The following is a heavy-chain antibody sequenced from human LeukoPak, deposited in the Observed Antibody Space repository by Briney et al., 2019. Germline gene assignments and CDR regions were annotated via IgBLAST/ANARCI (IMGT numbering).Heavy chain of an antibody. CDR2: IKSKTDGGTT. D-gene: IGHD6-19*01. CDR1: GFTFSSYG. CDR3: TTRGSGSYYFDY. Sequence: PGGSLRLSCAASGFTFSSYGMHWVRQAPGKGLEWVGRIKSKTDGGTTNYAAPVKGRFTISRDDSKNTLYLQMNSLKTEDTAVYYCTTRGSGSYYFDYWGQGTLVTVSS. J-gene: IGHJ4*02. V-gene: IGHV3-15*01.